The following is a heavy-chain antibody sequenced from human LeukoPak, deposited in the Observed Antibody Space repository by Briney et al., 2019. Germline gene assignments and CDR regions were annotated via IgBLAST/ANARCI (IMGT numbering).Heavy chain of an antibody. J-gene: IGHJ4*02. D-gene: IGHD1-1*01. CDR1: GGSISSSSYY. CDR3: ARGPGGPNDY. Sequence: KPSETLSLTCTVAGGSISSSSYYWGWIRQPPGKGLEWIGYIYYSGSTYYNPSLKSRVTISVDTPKNQFSLKLSSVTAADTAVYYCARGPGGPNDYWGQGTLVTVSP. CDR2: IYYSGST. V-gene: IGHV4-30-4*08.